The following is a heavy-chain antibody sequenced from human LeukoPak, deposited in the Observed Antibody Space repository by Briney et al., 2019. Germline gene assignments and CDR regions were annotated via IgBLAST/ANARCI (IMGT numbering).Heavy chain of an antibody. V-gene: IGHV4-34*01. CDR2: INHGGST. Sequence: PSETLSLTCAVYGGSFSGYYWSWIRQPPGKGLEWIGEINHGGSTNYNPSLMSRVTISVDTSKTQFSLKLSSVTAADTAVYYCARGHSPIYDILTGYNDAFDIWGQGKMVTVSS. D-gene: IGHD3-9*01. J-gene: IGHJ3*02. CDR3: ARGHSPIYDILTGYNDAFDI. CDR1: GGSFSGYY.